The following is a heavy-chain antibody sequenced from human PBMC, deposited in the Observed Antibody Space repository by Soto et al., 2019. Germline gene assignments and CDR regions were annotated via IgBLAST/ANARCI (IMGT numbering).Heavy chain of an antibody. J-gene: IGHJ4*02. CDR2: IYHSGST. Sequence: PSETLSLTCAVSGGSISSSNWWSWVRQPPGKGLEWIGEIYHSGSTNYNPSLKSRVAISVDKSKDQFSVKLTSVTAANTAVYYCARLRGYSGYGEIDYWGQGTLVTVSS. CDR1: GGSISSSNW. V-gene: IGHV4-4*02. D-gene: IGHD5-12*01. CDR3: ARLRGYSGYGEIDY.